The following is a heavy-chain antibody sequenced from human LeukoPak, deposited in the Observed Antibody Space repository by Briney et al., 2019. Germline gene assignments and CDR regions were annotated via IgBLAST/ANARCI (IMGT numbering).Heavy chain of an antibody. CDR1: GGTFSSYA. V-gene: IGHV1-2*07. Sequence: ASVKVSCKASGGTFSSYAISWVRQAPGHGLVWMGCITPNRDDTDYAHQFQGRVTMTRDTSINTAYMELARLTSDDTAVYFCASGDYSGTKPDPIDMWGQGTLVTVSS. CDR2: ITPNRDDT. J-gene: IGHJ3*02. D-gene: IGHD3-10*01. CDR3: ASGDYSGTKPDPIDM.